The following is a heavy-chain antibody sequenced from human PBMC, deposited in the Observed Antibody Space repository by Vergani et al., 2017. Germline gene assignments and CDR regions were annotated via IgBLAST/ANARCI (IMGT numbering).Heavy chain of an antibody. D-gene: IGHD3-22*01. CDR1: GFTFSSYA. CDR3: ARDNAIAVGMIVVVTPYYFDY. V-gene: IGHV3-30*04. CDR2: ISYDGSNK. J-gene: IGHJ4*02. Sequence: QVQLVESGGGVVQPGRSLRLSCAASGFTFSSYAMHWVRQAPGQGLEWVAVISYDGSNKYYADSVKGRFTISRDNSKNTLYLQMNSLRAEDTAVYYCARDNAIAVGMIVVVTPYYFDYWGQGTLVTVSS.